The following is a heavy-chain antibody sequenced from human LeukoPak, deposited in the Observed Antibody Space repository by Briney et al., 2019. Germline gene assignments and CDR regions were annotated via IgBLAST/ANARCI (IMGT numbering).Heavy chain of an antibody. V-gene: IGHV3-23*01. CDR1: GFIFSDFS. CDR3: AKGGYTTWLAP. J-gene: IGHJ5*02. D-gene: IGHD2-15*01. Sequence: GGSLRLSCAASGFIFSDFSMSWVRQAPRKGLEWVSTIRANGRDTYYADSVKGRFTISRDNSKNTLYLEMNSLRAVDTAVYYCAKGGYTTWLAPWGQGTLVTVSS. CDR2: IRANGRDT.